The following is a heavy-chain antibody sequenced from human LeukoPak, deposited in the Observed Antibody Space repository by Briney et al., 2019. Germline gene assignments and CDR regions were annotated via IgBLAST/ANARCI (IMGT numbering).Heavy chain of an antibody. Sequence: GGSLRLSCVVSGFSISVSEFSISDSYMTWIRQTPGKGLEWLAYISGSGSDIYFADSVKGRFTISRDNAKKSLYLQMNSLRAEDTAMYYCARDSGSRMVRGFIGGYFQHWGQGTLVTVSS. CDR1: GFSISVSEFSISDSY. D-gene: IGHD3-10*01. V-gene: IGHV3-11*04. CDR3: ARDSGSRMVRGFIGGYFQH. J-gene: IGHJ1*01. CDR2: ISGSGSDI.